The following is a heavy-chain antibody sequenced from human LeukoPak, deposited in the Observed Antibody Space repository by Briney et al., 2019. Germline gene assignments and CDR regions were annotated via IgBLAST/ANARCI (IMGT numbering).Heavy chain of an antibody. CDR2: ISSSSTYI. D-gene: IGHD2-15*01. CDR3: AKDIPAYCSGGSCYFDY. CDR1: GFTFSSYA. J-gene: IGHJ4*02. V-gene: IGHV3-21*01. Sequence: GGSLRLSCEASGFTFSSYAMSWVRQAPGKGLEWVSSISSSSTYIYYADSVKGRFTISRDNAKNSLYLQMNSLRAEDTAVYYCAKDIPAYCSGGSCYFDYWGQGTLVTVSS.